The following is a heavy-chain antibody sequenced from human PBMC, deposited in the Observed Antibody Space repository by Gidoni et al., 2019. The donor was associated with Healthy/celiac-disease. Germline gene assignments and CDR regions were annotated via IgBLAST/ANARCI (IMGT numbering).Heavy chain of an antibody. V-gene: IGHV3-30-3*01. CDR3: ARDVSSSPYYYYYGMDV. J-gene: IGHJ6*02. CDR1: GFTFRSYA. CDR2: ISYDGSNK. D-gene: IGHD6-13*01. Sequence: QVQLVESGGGVVQPGRSLRLSCAASGFTFRSYAMQWIRQAPGKGLEWVAVISYDGSNKYYADSVKGRFTISRDNSKNTMYLHMNSLRAEDTAVYYCARDVSSSPYYYYYGMDVWGQGTTVTVSS.